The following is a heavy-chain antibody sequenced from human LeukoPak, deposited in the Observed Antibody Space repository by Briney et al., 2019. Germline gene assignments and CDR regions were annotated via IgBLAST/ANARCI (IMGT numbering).Heavy chain of an antibody. CDR2: IDPSDSYT. CDR3: ARTYGSGIGNTFDI. V-gene: IGHV5-10-1*01. D-gene: IGHD3-10*01. J-gene: IGHJ3*02. CDR1: GYSFTAYW. Sequence: GAPLLISFKGPGYSFTAYWISWVRQMPGKGLEWMGRIDPSDSYTNYSPSFQGHVTISADRSITTAYLQWSSLKASDTAMYYCARTYGSGIGNTFDIWGQATMATVSS.